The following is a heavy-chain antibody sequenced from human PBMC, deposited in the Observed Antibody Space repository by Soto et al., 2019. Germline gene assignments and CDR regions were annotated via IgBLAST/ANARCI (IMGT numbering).Heavy chain of an antibody. V-gene: IGHV1-2*04. CDR1: GYTFTGYY. D-gene: IGHD6-13*01. J-gene: IGHJ5*02. CDR3: ARAHSSSWYWFDP. Sequence: ASVKVSCKASGYTFTGYYMHWVRQAPGQGLEWMGWINPNSGGTNYAQKSQGWVTMTRDTSISTAYMELSRLRSDDTAVYYCARAHSSSWYWFDPWGQGTLVTVSS. CDR2: INPNSGGT.